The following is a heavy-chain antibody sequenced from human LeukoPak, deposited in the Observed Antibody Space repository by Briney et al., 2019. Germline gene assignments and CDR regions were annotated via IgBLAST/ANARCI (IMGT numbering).Heavy chain of an antibody. CDR3: AAAAGARVPNWFDP. CDR2: ISAYNGNT. Sequence: GASVKVSCKASGYTFTSYGISWVRQAPGQGLEWMGWISAYNGNTNYAQKLQGRVTMTTDTSTSTAYMELRSLRSDDTAVYYCAAAAGARVPNWFDPWGQGTLITVSS. D-gene: IGHD6-13*01. J-gene: IGHJ5*02. CDR1: GYTFTSYG. V-gene: IGHV1-18*01.